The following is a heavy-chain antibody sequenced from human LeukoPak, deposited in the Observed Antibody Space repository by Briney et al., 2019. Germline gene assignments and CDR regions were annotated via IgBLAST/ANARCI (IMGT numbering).Heavy chain of an antibody. D-gene: IGHD6-19*01. J-gene: IGHJ5*01. Sequence: PGGSLRLSCAPSGLSFSSYGMHWVRQAPGKGLEWVAVIWHDGTNRYYADSVKGRFTISRDNSKNSLYLQMNSLRDEDTAVYYCATLGYTTYTSGWFDYWGQGTLVTVSS. V-gene: IGHV3-33*01. CDR2: IWHDGTNR. CDR3: ATLGYTTYTSGWFDY. CDR1: GLSFSSYG.